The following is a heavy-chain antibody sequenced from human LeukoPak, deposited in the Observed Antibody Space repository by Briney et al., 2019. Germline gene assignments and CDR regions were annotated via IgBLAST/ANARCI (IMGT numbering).Heavy chain of an antibody. CDR1: GFSLSTSGVG. V-gene: IGHV2-5*01. J-gene: IGHJ5*02. CDR2: IYWNDDK. Sequence: SGPTLVNPTQTLTLTCTFSGFSLSTSGVGVGWIRQPPGKALEWLALIYWNDDKRYSPSLKSRLTITTDTSKNQVVLTMTNVDPVDTATYYCAQSLRYYDILTGYYSFDPWGQGTLVTVSS. D-gene: IGHD3-9*01. CDR3: AQSLRYYDILTGYYSFDP.